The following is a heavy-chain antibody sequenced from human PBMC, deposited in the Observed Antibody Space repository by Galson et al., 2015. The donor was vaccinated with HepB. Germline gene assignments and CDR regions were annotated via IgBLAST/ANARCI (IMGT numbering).Heavy chain of an antibody. D-gene: IGHD2-15*01. Sequence: SLRLSCAASGFTFTRYAMTWVRQAPGKGLEWVSSITRSGANTYYTDSVKGRFTISRDNSRNTLLLQLNSLRAEDTAVYYCAKDGLMVANNPYQLHFWGQGTLVSVSS. CDR1: GFTFTRYA. J-gene: IGHJ4*02. CDR2: ITRSGANT. CDR3: AKDGLMVANNPYQLHF. V-gene: IGHV3-23*01.